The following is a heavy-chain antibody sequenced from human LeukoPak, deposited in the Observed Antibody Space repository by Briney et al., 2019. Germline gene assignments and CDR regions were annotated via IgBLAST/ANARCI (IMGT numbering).Heavy chain of an antibody. J-gene: IGHJ4*02. CDR3: ARDVPDDFWSGYYSPNYFDY. CDR2: INPNSGGT. CDR1: GYTLTGYY. D-gene: IGHD3-3*01. Sequence: VASVKVSCKASGYTLTGYYMHWVRQAPGQGLEWMGWINPNSGGTNYAQKFQGRVTMTRDTSISTAYMELSRLRSDDTAVYYCARDVPDDFWSGYYSPNYFDYWGQGTLVTVSS. V-gene: IGHV1-2*02.